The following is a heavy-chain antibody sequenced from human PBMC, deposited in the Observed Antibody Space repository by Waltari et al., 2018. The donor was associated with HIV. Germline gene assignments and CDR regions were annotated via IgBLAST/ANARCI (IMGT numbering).Heavy chain of an antibody. CDR3: ARGRYYDSSGYYYYYFDY. CDR2: IYHSGST. CDR1: GGSISSGGYS. Sequence: QLQLQESGSGLVKPSQTLSPTCAVSGGSISSGGYSWSCIRQPPGRGLEWIGYIYHSGSTYYNPSLKSRVTISVDRSKNQFSLKLSSVTAADTAVYYCARGRYYDSSGYYYYYFDYWGQGTLVTVSS. D-gene: IGHD3-22*01. J-gene: IGHJ4*02. V-gene: IGHV4-30-2*01.